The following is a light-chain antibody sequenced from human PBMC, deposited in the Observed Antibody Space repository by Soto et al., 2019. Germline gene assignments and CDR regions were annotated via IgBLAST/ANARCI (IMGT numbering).Light chain of an antibody. CDR3: QQSYRTRFT. J-gene: IGKJ3*01. CDR1: QSISSY. CDR2: AAS. Sequence: DIQMTQSPSSLSASVGDRVTITCRASQSISSYLNWYQQKPGKAPKLLIYAASSLQSGVPSRFSGSGSGTDFPLTISSLQPEDFATYYCQQSYRTRFTFGPGTKVDIK. V-gene: IGKV1-39*01.